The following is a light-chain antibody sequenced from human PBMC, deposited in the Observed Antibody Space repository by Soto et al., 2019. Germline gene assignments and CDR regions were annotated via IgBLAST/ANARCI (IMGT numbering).Light chain of an antibody. V-gene: IGKV2-28*01. CDR1: QSLLHSNGYKY. J-gene: IGKJ3*01. CDR2: SGS. Sequence: EIVMTQSPLSLPVTPGEPASISCRSSQSLLHSNGYKYLDWDLQKPGQAPQLLIYSGSNRASGVPDRFSGSGSGTDFTLKISRVEAEDVGVYYCMQALQTPFTFGPGTKVDIK. CDR3: MQALQTPFT.